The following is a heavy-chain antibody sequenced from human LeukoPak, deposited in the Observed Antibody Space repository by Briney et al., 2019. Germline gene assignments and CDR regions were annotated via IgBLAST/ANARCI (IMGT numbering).Heavy chain of an antibody. CDR3: ARDGYNSHFDY. Sequence: GGSLRLSCAASGFTFSSYEMNWVRQAPGKGLEWVSYISRSGSTIYYADSVKGRFTISRDNAKNSLYLQMNSLRAEDTAVYYCARDGYNSHFDYWGQGTLVTVSS. CDR2: ISRSGSTI. V-gene: IGHV3-48*03. D-gene: IGHD5-24*01. CDR1: GFTFSSYE. J-gene: IGHJ4*02.